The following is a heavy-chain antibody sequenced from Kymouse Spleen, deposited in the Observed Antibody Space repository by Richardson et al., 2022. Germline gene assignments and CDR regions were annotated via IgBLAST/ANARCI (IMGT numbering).Heavy chain of an antibody. J-gene: IGHJ4*02. CDR3: AKDGDYGDRSFDY. CDR2: ISWNSGSI. CDR1: GFTFDDYA. Sequence: EVQLVESGGGLVQPGRSLRLSCAASGFTFDDYAMHWVRQAPGKGLEWVSGISWNSGSIGYADSVKGRFTISRDNAKNSLYLQMNSLRAEDTALYYCAKDGDYGDRSFDYWGQGTLVTVSS. D-gene: IGHD4-17*01. V-gene: IGHV3-9*01.